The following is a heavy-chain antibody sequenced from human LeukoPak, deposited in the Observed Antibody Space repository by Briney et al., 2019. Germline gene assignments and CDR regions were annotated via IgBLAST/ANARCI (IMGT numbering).Heavy chain of an antibody. D-gene: IGHD6-19*01. Sequence: SETLSLTCTVSGGSISSSSYYWGWIRQPPGKGLEWIGGIYYSGSTYYNPSLKSRVTISVDTSKNQFSLKLSSVTAADTAVYYCARVGPYSSGPGRYWGQGTLVTVSS. V-gene: IGHV4-39*07. J-gene: IGHJ4*02. CDR3: ARVGPYSSGPGRY. CDR2: IYYSGST. CDR1: GGSISSSSYY.